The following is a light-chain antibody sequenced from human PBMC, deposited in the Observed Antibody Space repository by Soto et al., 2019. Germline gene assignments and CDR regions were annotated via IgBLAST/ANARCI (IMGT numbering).Light chain of an antibody. Sequence: KFMLTQPHSVSESPGKTVTISCTRSSGSIASNYVQWYQQRPGSAPTTVSYEDNQRPSGVPDRFSGSIDSSSNSASLTITGLKTEDEADYYCQSYDSSNQVCGGGTTLTVL. V-gene: IGLV6-57*04. CDR2: EDN. CDR3: QSYDSSNQV. CDR1: SGSIASNY. J-gene: IGLJ2*01.